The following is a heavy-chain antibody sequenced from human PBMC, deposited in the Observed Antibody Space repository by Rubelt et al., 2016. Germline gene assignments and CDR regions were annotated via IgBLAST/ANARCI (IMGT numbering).Heavy chain of an antibody. D-gene: IGHD3-10*01. CDR3: ASRGRYYGSGSYPPRTGIVDY. CDR1: GGSFSGYY. Sequence: QVQLQQWGAGLLKPSETLSLTCAVYGGSFSGYYWSWIRQPPGKGLEWIGEITHSGSTNYNPSLKSRVTISGAPARNQFSLKLRSVTAADTAVYYCASRGRYYGSGSYPPRTGIVDYWGQGTLVTVSS. V-gene: IGHV4-34*01. CDR2: ITHSGST. J-gene: IGHJ4*02.